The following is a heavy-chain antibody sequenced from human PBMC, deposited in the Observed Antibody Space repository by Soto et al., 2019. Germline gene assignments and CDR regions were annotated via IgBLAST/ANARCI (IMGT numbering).Heavy chain of an antibody. J-gene: IGHJ4*02. V-gene: IGHV3-43*01. D-gene: IGHD3-10*01. Sequence: DVQLVESGGVVVQPGGSLRLSCAASGFNFGGYFMHWVRHSPGKGLEWISLINQNGGTTYYAGSVKGRFTISRDNSKNSLYLQMYSLRSEDTALYYCAKDDTGSIDYWGQGTLVTVSS. CDR2: INQNGGTT. CDR1: GFNFGGYF. CDR3: AKDDTGSIDY.